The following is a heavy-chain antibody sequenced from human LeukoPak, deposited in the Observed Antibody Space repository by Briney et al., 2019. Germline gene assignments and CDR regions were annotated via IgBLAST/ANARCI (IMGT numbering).Heavy chain of an antibody. CDR2: INHGGST. Sequence: SETLSLTCAVYGGSFSGYYWSWIRQPPGKGLEWIGEINHGGSTNYNPSLKSRVTISVGKSKNQFSLKLSSVTAADTAVYYCASLGVYSSSWSLYFQHWGQGTLVTVSS. D-gene: IGHD6-13*01. CDR3: ASLGVYSSSWSLYFQH. V-gene: IGHV4-34*01. CDR1: GGSFSGYY. J-gene: IGHJ1*01.